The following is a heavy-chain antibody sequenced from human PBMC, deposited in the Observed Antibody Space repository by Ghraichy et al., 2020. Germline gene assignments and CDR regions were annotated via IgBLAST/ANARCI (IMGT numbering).Heavy chain of an antibody. V-gene: IGHV3-49*03. D-gene: IGHD3-22*01. CDR3: TRAPSSGYYFLLFDY. J-gene: IGHJ4*02. CDR1: GFTFGDYA. CDR2: IRSKAYGGTT. Sequence: GGSLRLSCTASGFTFGDYAMSWFRQAPGKGLEWVGFIRSKAYGGTTEYAASVKGRFTISRDDSKSIAYLQMNSLKTEDTAVYYCTRAPSSGYYFLLFDYWGQGTLVTVSS.